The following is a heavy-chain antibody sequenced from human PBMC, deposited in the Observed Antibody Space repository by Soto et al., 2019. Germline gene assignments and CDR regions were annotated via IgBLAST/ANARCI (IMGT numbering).Heavy chain of an antibody. CDR3: ARWLGYGPHFDY. D-gene: IGHD5-12*01. CDR1: GGSISSGDYY. J-gene: IGHJ4*02. CDR2: IYYRGST. V-gene: IGHV4-30-4*01. Sequence: QVQLQESGPGLVKPSQTLSLTCTVSGGSISSGDYYWSWIRQPPGKGLEWIGYIYYRGSTYYTPPRKGRVTISVDTSKNQYSLKLSSVTAADTAVYYCARWLGYGPHFDYWGQGTLVTVSS.